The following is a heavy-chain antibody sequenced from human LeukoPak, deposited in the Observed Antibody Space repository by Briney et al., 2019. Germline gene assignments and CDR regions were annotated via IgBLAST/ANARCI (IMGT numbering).Heavy chain of an antibody. D-gene: IGHD4-17*01. J-gene: IGHJ4*02. Sequence: SETLSLTCAVYGGSFSGYYWSWIRQPPGKGLEWIGSIYYSGSTFYNPSLKSRVTISVDTSKNQFSLRLISVTAADTAVYYCARHSGDYGSAPIDYWGQGTLVTVSS. CDR1: GGSFSGYY. CDR3: ARHSGDYGSAPIDY. V-gene: IGHV4-34*01. CDR2: IYYSGST.